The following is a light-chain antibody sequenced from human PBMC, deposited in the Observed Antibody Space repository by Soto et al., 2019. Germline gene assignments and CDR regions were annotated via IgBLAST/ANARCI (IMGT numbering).Light chain of an antibody. CDR1: QSISSW. CDR2: KAS. CDR3: QQYNSYST. V-gene: IGKV1-5*03. J-gene: IGKJ1*01. Sequence: DIQMNQSPSTLSASVGARVPITCRASQSISSWLAWYQQKPGKAPKLLIYKASSLESGVPSRFSGSGSGTEFTLTISSLQPEDFATYYRQQYNSYSTFGHGTKVDIK.